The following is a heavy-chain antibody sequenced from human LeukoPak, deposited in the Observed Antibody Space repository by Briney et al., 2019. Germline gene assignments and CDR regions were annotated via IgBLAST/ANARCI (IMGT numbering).Heavy chain of an antibody. J-gene: IGHJ4*02. D-gene: IGHD6-19*01. CDR1: GFTLSNHA. CDR2: ISYDGSNK. CDR3: ARTKTGYSSGWSGELDY. Sequence: ALRLSCPASGFTLSNHAIHRVRQAPAPGQEGVAVISYDGSNKYYADSVKGRFTISRGDSKNTLYLQMNSLRAEDTAVYYCARTKTGYSSGWSGELDYWGQGTLVTVSS. V-gene: IGHV3-30*04.